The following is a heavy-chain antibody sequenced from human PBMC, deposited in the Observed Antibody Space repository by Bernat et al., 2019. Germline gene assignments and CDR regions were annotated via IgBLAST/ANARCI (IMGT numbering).Heavy chain of an antibody. V-gene: IGHV3-21*01. CDR3: ARESSPTIWGSYRYNRNWFDP. CDR1: GFTFSSYS. J-gene: IGHJ5*02. D-gene: IGHD3-16*02. CDR2: ISSSSSYI. Sequence: EVQLVESGGGLVKPGGSLRLSCAASGFTFSSYSMNWVRQAPGKGLEWVSSISSSSSYIYYADSVKGRFTISRDNAKNSLYLQMNSLRAEDTAVYYCARESSPTIWGSYRYNRNWFDPWGQGNLVTVSS.